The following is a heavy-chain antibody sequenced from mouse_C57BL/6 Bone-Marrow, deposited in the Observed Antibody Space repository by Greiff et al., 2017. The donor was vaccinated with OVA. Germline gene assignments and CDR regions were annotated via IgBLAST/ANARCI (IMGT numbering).Heavy chain of an antibody. CDR2: ISSGGSYT. V-gene: IGHV5-6*01. Sequence: EVKLMESGGDLVKPGGSLKLSCAASGFTFSSYGMSWVRQTPDKRLEWVATISSGGSYTYYPDSVKGRFTISRDNAKNTLYLQMSSLKSEDTAMYYCARPNYDNSWFAYWGQGTLVTVSA. CDR3: ARPNYDNSWFAY. J-gene: IGHJ3*01. D-gene: IGHD2-1*01. CDR1: GFTFSSYG.